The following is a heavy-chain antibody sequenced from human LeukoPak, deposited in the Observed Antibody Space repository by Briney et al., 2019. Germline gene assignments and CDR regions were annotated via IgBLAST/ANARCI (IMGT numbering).Heavy chain of an antibody. CDR3: ASARLAYYYYMDV. Sequence: SETLSLTCSVSGRSMSSYYWRWIRQPPGKGREGIGYIYYSGSTNYNPSLKSRVTISVDTSTNQFSLKRSSVTAADTAGYYCASARLAYYYYMDVWGKGTTVTVSS. V-gene: IGHV4-59*01. CDR1: GRSMSSYY. J-gene: IGHJ6*03. CDR2: IYYSGST.